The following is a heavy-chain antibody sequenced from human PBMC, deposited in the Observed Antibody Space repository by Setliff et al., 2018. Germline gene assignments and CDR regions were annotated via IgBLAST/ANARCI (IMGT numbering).Heavy chain of an antibody. CDR2: IIPIIGEP. D-gene: IGHD3-10*01. CDR3: AREALQRAGLYFFDI. J-gene: IGHJ4*02. Sequence: GASVKVSCKASGGTFNTYGLSWVRQAPGRGLEWMGGIIPIIGEPNYAQKFQGRVTITADESTSTAYMELRSLKSEDTAVYYCAREALQRAGLYFFDIWGQGMLVTVSS. CDR1: GGTFNTYG. V-gene: IGHV1-69*13.